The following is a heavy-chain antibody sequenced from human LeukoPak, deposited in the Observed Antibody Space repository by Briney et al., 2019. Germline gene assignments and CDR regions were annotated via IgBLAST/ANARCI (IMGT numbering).Heavy chain of an antibody. J-gene: IGHJ4*02. Sequence: PGGSLRLSCAASGFTFSSYSMNWVRQAPGKGLERVSSISSSSSYIYYADSVKGRFTISRDNAKNSLYLQMNSLRAEDTAVYYCARDVYYDSSGYLDFDYWGQGTLLTVSS. CDR2: ISSSSSYI. CDR1: GFTFSSYS. D-gene: IGHD3-22*01. V-gene: IGHV3-21*01. CDR3: ARDVYYDSSGYLDFDY.